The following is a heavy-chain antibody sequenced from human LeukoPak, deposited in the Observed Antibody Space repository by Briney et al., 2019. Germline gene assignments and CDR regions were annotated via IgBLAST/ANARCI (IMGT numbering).Heavy chain of an antibody. CDR2: INSDGSST. Sequence: QTGGSLRLSCAASGFTFSSYWMHWVRQAPGKGLVWVSRINSDGSSTSYADSVKGRFTISRDNAKNTLYLQMNSLRAEDTAVYYCASGAPRWELPEIFDYWGQGTLVTVSS. CDR3: ASGAPRWELPEIFDY. V-gene: IGHV3-74*01. J-gene: IGHJ4*02. D-gene: IGHD1-26*01. CDR1: GFTFSSYW.